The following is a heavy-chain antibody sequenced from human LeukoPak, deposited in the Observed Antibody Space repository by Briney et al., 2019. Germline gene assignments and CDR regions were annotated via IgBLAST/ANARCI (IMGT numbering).Heavy chain of an antibody. D-gene: IGHD2-2*01. J-gene: IGHJ4*02. CDR1: GFTFSGFA. CDR2: ILGNGVTT. CDR3: AKDDSPSFVSYFDY. Sequence: PGGSLRLSCAASGFTFSGFAMNWVRQAPGEGLEWVSGILGNGVTTYYADSLKGRFTISRDNSKNILYLQMNSLRAEDTAVYYCAKDDSPSFVSYFDYWGQGSLVTVSS. V-gene: IGHV3-23*01.